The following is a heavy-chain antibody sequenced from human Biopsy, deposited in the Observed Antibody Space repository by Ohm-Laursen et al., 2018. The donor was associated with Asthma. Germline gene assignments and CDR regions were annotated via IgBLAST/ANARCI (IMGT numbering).Heavy chain of an antibody. J-gene: IGHJ6*02. V-gene: IGHV1-18*01. Sequence: ATAKLSCKTSGYTFNSVGITWVRQAPGQGLEWMGWISVYNGNTKVAQKLQDRVTMITDTSTSTAYMELRSLRSDDTAVYFCARAVDYSHYYGIDVWGQGTTVTVS. CDR2: ISVYNGNT. D-gene: IGHD3-10*01. CDR1: GYTFNSVG. CDR3: ARAVDYSHYYGIDV.